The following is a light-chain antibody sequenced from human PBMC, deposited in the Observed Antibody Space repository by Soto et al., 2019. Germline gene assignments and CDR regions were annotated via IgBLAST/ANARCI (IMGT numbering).Light chain of an antibody. V-gene: IGKV3-20*01. CDR1: QSVSSNF. CDR2: GAS. Sequence: ENVLTQSPGTLSLSPGERATLSCRASQSVSSNFLAWYQQKPGQAPRLLIYGASNRATGIPARFSGSGSGTDFTRTISRLEPEDFAVYYCQQYDSSPRTFGQGTKGEIK. CDR3: QQYDSSPRT. J-gene: IGKJ1*01.